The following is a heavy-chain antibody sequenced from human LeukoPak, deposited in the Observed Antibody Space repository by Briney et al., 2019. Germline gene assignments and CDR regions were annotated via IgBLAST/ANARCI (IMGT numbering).Heavy chain of an antibody. CDR2: ISQSGGT. CDR3: AREGTIFGAGDWFDP. Sequence: GGSLRLSCVASGFIFSDYYMSWIRQAPGKGLEWLSYISQSGGTSYSDSVKGRFTVSRDNAKNSLYLQMNSLSVEDTALYYCAREGTIFGAGDWFDPWGQGTLVTASS. CDR1: GFIFSDYY. V-gene: IGHV3-11*04. D-gene: IGHD3-3*01. J-gene: IGHJ5*02.